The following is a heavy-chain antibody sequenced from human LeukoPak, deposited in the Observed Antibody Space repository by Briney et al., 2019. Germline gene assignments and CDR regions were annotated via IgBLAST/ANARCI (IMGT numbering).Heavy chain of an antibody. J-gene: IGHJ4*02. CDR1: GGPFSGYY. CDR3: ARGVPYSTIPVY. D-gene: IGHD4-11*01. CDR2: IYTSGST. Sequence: SETLSLTCAVYGGPFSGYYCIWIRQPPGKGLEWIGRIYTSGSTNYNPSLKSRVTMSVDTSKNQFSLKLSSVTAADTAVYYCARGVPYSTIPVYWGQGTLVTVSS. V-gene: IGHV4-59*10.